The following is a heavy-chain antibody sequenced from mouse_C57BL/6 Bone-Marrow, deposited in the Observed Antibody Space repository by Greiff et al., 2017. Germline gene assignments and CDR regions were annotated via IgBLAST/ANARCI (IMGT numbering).Heavy chain of an antibody. CDR1: GYTFTDYN. CDR2: INPNNGGT. V-gene: IGHV1-18*01. CDR3: ARVSNPMDY. J-gene: IGHJ4*01. Sequence: VQLQQSGPELVKPGASVKIPCKASGYTFTDYNMDWVKQSHGKSLEWIGDINPNNGGTIYNQKFKGKATLTVDKSSSTAYMGLRSLTSEDTAVYCCARVSNPMDYWGQGTSVTVSS. D-gene: IGHD2-5*01.